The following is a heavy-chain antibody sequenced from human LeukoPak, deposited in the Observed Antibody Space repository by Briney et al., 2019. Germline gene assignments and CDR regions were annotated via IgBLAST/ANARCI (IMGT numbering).Heavy chain of an antibody. D-gene: IGHD2-8*01. CDR1: GFTFSSYA. CDR3: AKDLLYRYFDY. Sequence: GGSLRLSCAASGFTFSSYAMSGVRQAPGKGLEWVSAFSGSGGSTYYADSVKGRFTISRDNSKNTLYLQMNSQRAEDTAVYYCAKDLLYRYFDYWGQGTLVTVSS. V-gene: IGHV3-23*01. J-gene: IGHJ4*02. CDR2: FSGSGGST.